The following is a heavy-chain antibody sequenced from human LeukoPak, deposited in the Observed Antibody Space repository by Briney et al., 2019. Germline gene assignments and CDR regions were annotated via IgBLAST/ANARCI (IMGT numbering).Heavy chain of an antibody. J-gene: IGHJ4*02. V-gene: IGHV3-21*01. CDR3: ARGVDYYGV. CDR2: ISTGSSYI. Sequence: GGSLRLSCAASGFTLSSHSMNWVRQAPGKGLEWVSSISTGSSYIYYTDSLKGRFTISRDNAKNSVYLQMNSLRAEDTAVYYCARGVDYYGVWGQGTLVTVSS. CDR1: GFTLSSHS. D-gene: IGHD3-10*01.